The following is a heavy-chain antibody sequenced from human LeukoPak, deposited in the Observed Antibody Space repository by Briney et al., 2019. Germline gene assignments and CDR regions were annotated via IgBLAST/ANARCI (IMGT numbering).Heavy chain of an antibody. J-gene: IGHJ4*02. D-gene: IGHD2-2*01. CDR3: ARGEREKQAMLPFDY. CDR2: INAGNGNT. Sequence: ASVKVSCKASGYTFTSYAMHWVRQAPGQRLEWMGWINAGNGNTKYSQKFQGRVTITRDTSASTAYMELSSLRSEDTAVYYCARGEREKQAMLPFDYWGQGTLVTVSS. CDR1: GYTFTSYA. V-gene: IGHV1-3*01.